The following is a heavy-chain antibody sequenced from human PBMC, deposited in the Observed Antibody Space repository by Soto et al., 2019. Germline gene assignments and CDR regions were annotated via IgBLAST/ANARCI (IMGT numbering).Heavy chain of an antibody. CDR3: ARHNIWCGDGHNWGWFDP. J-gene: IGHJ5*02. CDR1: GGSISSSSYY. CDR2: IYYSGST. V-gene: IGHV4-39*01. Sequence: QLQLQESGPGLVKPSETLSLTCTVSGGSISSSSYYWGWIRQPPGKGLEWIGSIYYSGSTYYNPSLKSRVTISVATSKNQFSRKLSSVTAADTAVYYCARHNIWCGDGHNWGWFDPWGQGTLVTVSS. D-gene: IGHD3-10*01.